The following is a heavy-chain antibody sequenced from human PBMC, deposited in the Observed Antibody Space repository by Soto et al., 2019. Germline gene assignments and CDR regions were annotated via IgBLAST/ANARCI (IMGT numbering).Heavy chain of an antibody. Sequence: SETLSLTCTVSGGSINNYYWSWIRQPPGKGLEWIGHVYYSGSTHYNPSLKSRVTMSVDTSRNQFSLKLDSMTAADTAVYYCATKPRLEAAEFDYWGQGTLVTAPQ. CDR3: ATKPRLEAAEFDY. J-gene: IGHJ4*02. D-gene: IGHD6-13*01. CDR2: VYYSGST. CDR1: GGSINNYY. V-gene: IGHV4-59*12.